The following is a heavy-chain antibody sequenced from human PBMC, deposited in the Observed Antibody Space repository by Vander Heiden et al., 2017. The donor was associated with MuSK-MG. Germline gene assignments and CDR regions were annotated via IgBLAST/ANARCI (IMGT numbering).Heavy chain of an antibody. J-gene: IGHJ3*02. V-gene: IGHV3-23*01. CDR2: ISGSGGST. CDR1: GFTFSSYA. D-gene: IGHD3-3*01. Sequence: VQLLESGGGLVQPGGSLRLSCAASGFTFSSYAMSWVRQAPGKGLEWVSAISGSGGSTYHADSGKGRFTISRDNSKNTLYLQMNRLRAEDTAVYYCAKGIGTGYHTNAFDIWGRVRMVTVSS. CDR3: AKGIGTGYHTNAFDI.